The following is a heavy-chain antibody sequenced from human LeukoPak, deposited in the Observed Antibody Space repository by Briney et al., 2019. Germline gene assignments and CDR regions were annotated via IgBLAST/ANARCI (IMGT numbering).Heavy chain of an antibody. J-gene: IGHJ3*01. CDR2: IAGDESQK. D-gene: IGHD1-1*01. CDR3: VRDLSPVSDRNVWYDALDF. Sequence: RGSLRLSCVASGFSFTTYWMTWVRQAPGKGLEWEANIAGDESQKKYMDSVKGRFTISRDNAKSSLYLQLNSLRAEDTAIYYCVRDLSPVSDRNVWYDALDFWGQGTMVTVSS. V-gene: IGHV3-7*01. CDR1: GFSFTTYW.